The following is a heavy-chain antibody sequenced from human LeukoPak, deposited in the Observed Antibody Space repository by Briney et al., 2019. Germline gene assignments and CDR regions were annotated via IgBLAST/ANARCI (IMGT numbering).Heavy chain of an antibody. V-gene: IGHV1-2*02. CDR2: INPNSGGT. CDR3: ARGYGGNSGYFDY. J-gene: IGHJ4*02. D-gene: IGHD4-23*01. CDR1: GYTFTGYY. Sequence: ASVNVSCKASGYTFTGYYMHWVRQAPGQGLEWMGWINPNSGGTNYAQKFQGRVTMTGDTSISTAYMELSRLRSDDTAVYYCARGYGGNSGYFDYWGQGTLVTVSS.